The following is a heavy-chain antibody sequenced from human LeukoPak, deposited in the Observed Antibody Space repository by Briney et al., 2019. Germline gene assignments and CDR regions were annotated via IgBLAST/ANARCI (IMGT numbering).Heavy chain of an antibody. CDR2: IIPIFGTA. CDR3: ARVVYYYGSGKSFWFDP. V-gene: IGHV1-69*13. CDR1: GGTFSSYA. J-gene: IGHJ5*02. D-gene: IGHD3-10*01. Sequence: ASVKVSCKASGGTFSSYAIRWVRQAPGQGLEWMGMIIPIFGTANYAQQFQGRVTITAAESTSTAYMALSSLRSEDTAVYYCARVVYYYGSGKSFWFDPWGQGTPVTVSS.